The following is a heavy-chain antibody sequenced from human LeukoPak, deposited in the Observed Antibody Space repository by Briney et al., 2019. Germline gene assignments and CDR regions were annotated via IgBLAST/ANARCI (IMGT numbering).Heavy chain of an antibody. V-gene: IGHV3-48*01. CDR1: GFTFSSYE. D-gene: IGHD5-18*01. CDR2: IGSSTSPI. CDR3: ARDPGYGYSGAFDI. J-gene: IGHJ3*02. Sequence: GGSLRLSCAASGFTFSSYEMNWVRQAPGKGLEWVSYIGSSTSPIYYADSVKGRFTISRDNGKNSLYLQMNSLRVEDTAIYYCARDPGYGYSGAFDIWGQGTMVTVSP.